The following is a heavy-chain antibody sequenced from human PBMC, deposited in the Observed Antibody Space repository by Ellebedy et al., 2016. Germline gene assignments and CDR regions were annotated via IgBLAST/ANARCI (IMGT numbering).Heavy chain of an antibody. CDR1: GGSVSGATYY. J-gene: IGHJ6*02. V-gene: IGHV4-61*01. CDR2: VYYDGSA. Sequence: SETLSLXCTVSGGSVSGATYYWSWMRQPPGKGLEWIGYVYYDGSATYNPSLKSRVAISVDTSRNQFSLKVTSVTAADTSVYYCARHVGDYYYYGMDVWGQGTTVTVSS. CDR3: ARHVGDYYYYGMDV. D-gene: IGHD2-15*01.